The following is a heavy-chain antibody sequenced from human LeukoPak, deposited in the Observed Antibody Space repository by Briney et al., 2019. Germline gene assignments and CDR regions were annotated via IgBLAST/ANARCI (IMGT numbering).Heavy chain of an antibody. Sequence: SKTQSLTCKDPRGAISNYYWSWIRQSAGKGLELIGRIYTSGSTNYNPSLKSRVTMSVDTSKNQFSLKLTSVTAADTAVYYCARSRCSSISCASRGAFDIWGQGTMVTVSS. J-gene: IGHJ3*02. CDR2: IYTSGST. D-gene: IGHD2-2*01. CDR1: RGAISNYY. V-gene: IGHV4-4*07. CDR3: ARSRCSSISCASRGAFDI.